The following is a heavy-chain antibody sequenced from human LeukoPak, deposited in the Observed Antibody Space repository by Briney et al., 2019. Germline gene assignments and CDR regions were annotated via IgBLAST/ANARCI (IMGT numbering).Heavy chain of an antibody. D-gene: IGHD2-2*01. V-gene: IGHV4-31*03. J-gene: IGHJ4*02. CDR3: ARDSTSPSGPGFDY. CDR2: IYYSGST. Sequence: SQTLSLTCTVSGGSISSGAYYWNWIRQHPGKGLEWIGNIYYSGSTYYNPSLKSRVTISEDTSKNQFSLRLNSVTAADTAVYYCARDSTSPSGPGFDYWGQGTLVTVSS. CDR1: GGSISSGAYY.